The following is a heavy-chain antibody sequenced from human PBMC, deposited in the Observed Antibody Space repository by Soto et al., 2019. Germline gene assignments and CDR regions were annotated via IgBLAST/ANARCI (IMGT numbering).Heavy chain of an antibody. D-gene: IGHD3-10*01. V-gene: IGHV1-46*03. Sequence: QVQLVQSGAEVKKPGASVKVSCKASGYTFTSYYMHWVRQAPGQGLEWMGIINPSGGSTSYAQKCQGRVTMTRDTSTSTVYMELSSLRSEDTAVYYCARGGRITMVRGVIITSFDYWGQGTLVTVSS. CDR2: INPSGGST. J-gene: IGHJ4*02. CDR3: ARGGRITMVRGVIITSFDY. CDR1: GYTFTSYY.